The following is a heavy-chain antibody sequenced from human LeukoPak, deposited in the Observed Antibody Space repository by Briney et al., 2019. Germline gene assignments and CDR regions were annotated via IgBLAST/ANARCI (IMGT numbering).Heavy chain of an antibody. CDR3: ASTPPGSGGNEDR. J-gene: IGHJ5*02. Sequence: DPGGSLRLSCAASGFTFSSYGMHWVRQAPGKGLEWVALISYDGSNKYHADSVKGRFTISRDNSNNTLYLQMNSLRAEDTAVYYCASTPPGSGGNEDRWGQGTLVTVSS. CDR1: GFTFSSYG. V-gene: IGHV3-30*03. CDR2: ISYDGSNK. D-gene: IGHD3-10*01.